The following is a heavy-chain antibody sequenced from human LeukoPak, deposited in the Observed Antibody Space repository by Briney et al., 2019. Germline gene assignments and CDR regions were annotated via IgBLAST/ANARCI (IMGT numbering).Heavy chain of an antibody. V-gene: IGHV4-34*01. CDR2: INHSGST. CDR1: GGSFSGYY. Sequence: PSETLSLTCAVYGGSFSGYYWSWIRQPPGKGLEWIGEINHSGSTNYNPSLKSRVTISVDTSKNQFSLKLSSVTAADTAVYYCARQGSAAAEDYWGQGTLVTVSS. D-gene: IGHD6-13*01. CDR3: ARQGSAAAEDY. J-gene: IGHJ4*02.